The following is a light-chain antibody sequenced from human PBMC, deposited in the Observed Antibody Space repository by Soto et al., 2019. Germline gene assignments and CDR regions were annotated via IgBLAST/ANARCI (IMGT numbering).Light chain of an antibody. CDR1: SSDIGTYNY. CDR2: EVS. CDR3: NAYPSSSTLYV. V-gene: IGLV2-14*01. J-gene: IGLJ1*01. Sequence: QSALTQPASVSGSPGQSITISCTGTSSDIGTYNYVSWYQQHPGKAPKLMLYEVSNRPSGLSNRFFGSKSGNTAHLTISGLQAEAEAYYCCNAYPSSSTLYVVGTGTKLTVL.